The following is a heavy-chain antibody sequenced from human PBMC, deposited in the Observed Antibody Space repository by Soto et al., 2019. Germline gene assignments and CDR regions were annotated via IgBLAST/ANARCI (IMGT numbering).Heavy chain of an antibody. Sequence: SETLSLTCTVSGGSISSCGYYWSWIRQHPGKGLEWIGYIYYSGSTYYNPSLKSRVTISVDTSKNQFSLKLSSVTAADTAVYYCAREIPEYYYDSSGYSGWFDPWGPGIPVTGFS. V-gene: IGHV4-31*03. CDR2: IYYSGST. CDR1: GGSISSCGYY. J-gene: IGHJ5*02. D-gene: IGHD3-22*01. CDR3: AREIPEYYYDSSGYSGWFDP.